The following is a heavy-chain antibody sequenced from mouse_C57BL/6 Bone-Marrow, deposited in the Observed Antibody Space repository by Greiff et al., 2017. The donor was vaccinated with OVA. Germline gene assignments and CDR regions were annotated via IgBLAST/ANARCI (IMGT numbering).Heavy chain of an antibody. CDR1: GYTFTSYW. Sequence: QVQLKQPGAELVKPGASVKLSCKASGYTFTSYWMHWVKQRPGQGLEWIGMIHPNSGSTNYNEKFKSKATLTVDKSSSTAYMQLSSLTSEDSAVYYCAPYYSNLYWYFDVWGTGTTVTVSS. J-gene: IGHJ1*03. V-gene: IGHV1-64*01. CDR3: APYYSNLYWYFDV. D-gene: IGHD2-5*01. CDR2: IHPNSGST.